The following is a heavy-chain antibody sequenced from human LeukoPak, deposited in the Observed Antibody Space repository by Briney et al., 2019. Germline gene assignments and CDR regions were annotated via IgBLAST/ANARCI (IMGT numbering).Heavy chain of an antibody. CDR2: INPSGGST. J-gene: IGHJ4*02. CDR3: ARAPDRELFDY. D-gene: IGHD1-26*01. Sequence: ASVKVSCKASGYTFTSYYMHWVRQAPGQRLEWMGIINPSGGSTSYAQKFQARVTMTRDTSTSTVYMELSSLRSEDTAVYYWARAPDRELFDYWGQGTLVTVSS. CDR1: GYTFTSYY. V-gene: IGHV1-46*01.